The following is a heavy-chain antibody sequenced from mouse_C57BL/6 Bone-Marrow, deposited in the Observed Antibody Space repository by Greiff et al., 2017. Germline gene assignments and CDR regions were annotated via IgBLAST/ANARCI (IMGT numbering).Heavy chain of an antibody. J-gene: IGHJ2*01. Sequence: VQLQESGAELVRPGTSVKVSCKASGYAFTNYLIEWVKQRPGQGLEWIGVINPGSGGTNDNEKFTGKATLTAYKSSSTAYMQLSSLTSEDSAVYFCARREYWGQGTTLTVSS. CDR1: GYAFTNYL. CDR2: INPGSGGT. V-gene: IGHV1-54*01. CDR3: ARREY.